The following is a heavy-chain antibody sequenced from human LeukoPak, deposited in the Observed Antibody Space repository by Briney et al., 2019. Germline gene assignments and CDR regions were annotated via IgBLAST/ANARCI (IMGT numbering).Heavy chain of an antibody. Sequence: ASVKVSCKASGYTFTSYGISWVRQAPGQGLEWMGWISDYNGNTNYAQKFQGRVTITTDESTSTAYMELSSLRSEDTAVYHCAISGHSSSSEGAFDIWGQGTMVTVSS. CDR3: AISGHSSSSEGAFDI. D-gene: IGHD6-6*01. J-gene: IGHJ3*02. CDR2: ISDYNGNT. V-gene: IGHV1-18*01. CDR1: GYTFTSYG.